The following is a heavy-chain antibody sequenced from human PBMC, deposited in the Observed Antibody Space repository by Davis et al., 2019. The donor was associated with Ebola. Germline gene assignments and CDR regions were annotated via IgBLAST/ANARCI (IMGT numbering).Heavy chain of an antibody. D-gene: IGHD4-17*01. J-gene: IGHJ6*03. Sequence: PSETLSLTCTVSGGSVSSGSYYWSWIRQPPGKGLEWIGYIYYSGSTNYNPSLKSRVTISVDTSKNQFSLKLSSVTAADTAVYYCARVGGDYGDYVYYYYYMDVWGKGTTVTVSS. CDR3: ARVGGDYGDYVYYYYYMDV. CDR1: GGSVSSGSYY. CDR2: IYYSGST. V-gene: IGHV4-61*01.